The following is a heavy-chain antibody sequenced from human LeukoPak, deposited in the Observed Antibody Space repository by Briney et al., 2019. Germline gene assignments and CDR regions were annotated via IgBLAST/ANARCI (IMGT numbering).Heavy chain of an antibody. D-gene: IGHD3-9*01. J-gene: IGHJ4*02. CDR3: AKAEGYDILTGLDY. Sequence: LSGGSLRLSCAPSGFTFSSYAMGWDRQAPGKGLEWVSGIGASGGSTYYADSVKGRFTISRDNSKNTLYLQMNSLRTEDTAVYYCAKAEGYDILTGLDYWGQGTLVTVSS. CDR1: GFTFSSYA. V-gene: IGHV3-23*01. CDR2: IGASGGST.